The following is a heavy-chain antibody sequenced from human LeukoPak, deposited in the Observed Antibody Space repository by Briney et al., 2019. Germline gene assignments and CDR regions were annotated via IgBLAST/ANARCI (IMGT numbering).Heavy chain of an antibody. J-gene: IGHJ4*02. CDR1: GYTFTGYY. CDR2: INPNSGGT. D-gene: IGHD4-11*01. Sequence: GASVKVSCKASGYTFTGYYMHWVRQAPGQGLEWMGWINPNSGGTDYAQNFQGRVTMTRDTSISTAYMELSRLRSDDTAVYYCVAATYSNYDEFDYWGQGTLVTVSS. CDR3: VAATYSNYDEFDY. V-gene: IGHV1-2*02.